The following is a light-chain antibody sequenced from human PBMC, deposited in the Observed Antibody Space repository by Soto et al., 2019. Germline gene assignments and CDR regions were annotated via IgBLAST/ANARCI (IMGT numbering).Light chain of an antibody. Sequence: EIVLTQSPGTLSLSPGERATLSCRASQSVSSSYLAWYQHKPGQAPRLLIYGASSRATGIPDRFSGSGSRTDFTLTISRLEPEDFAVYYCHQYRSSPHTFGQGPKLEIK. V-gene: IGKV3-20*01. CDR3: HQYRSSPHT. CDR1: QSVSSSY. CDR2: GAS. J-gene: IGKJ2*01.